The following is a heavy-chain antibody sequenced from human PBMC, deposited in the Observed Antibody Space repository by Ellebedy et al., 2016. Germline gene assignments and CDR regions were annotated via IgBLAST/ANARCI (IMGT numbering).Heavy chain of an antibody. V-gene: IGHV5-51*01. D-gene: IGHD3-3*01. Sequence: GESLKISCKGSGYSFTNHWIGWVRQLPGKGLEWMGIINPGDSGIRYSPSFQGQVTISADKYISTAYLQWSSLKASDTAMYYCARRNYAFSLGGMDVWGQGTTVTVSS. CDR3: ARRNYAFSLGGMDV. CDR1: GYSFTNHW. J-gene: IGHJ6*02. CDR2: INPGDSGI.